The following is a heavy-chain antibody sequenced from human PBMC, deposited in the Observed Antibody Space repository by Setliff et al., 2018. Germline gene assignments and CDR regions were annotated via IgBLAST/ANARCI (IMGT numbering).Heavy chain of an antibody. D-gene: IGHD3-3*01. Sequence: GASVKVSCKASGYTFTSYGISWVRQAPGQGLEWMGWISAYNGNTNYAQKLQGRVTMTTDTSTSTAYMELRSLTSDDTAVYYCARGGDIITIFGVVTPDYYYYMDVWGTGTTVTVSS. CDR3: ARGGDIITIFGVVTPDYYYYMDV. CDR1: GYTFTSYG. V-gene: IGHV1-18*01. J-gene: IGHJ6*03. CDR2: ISAYNGNT.